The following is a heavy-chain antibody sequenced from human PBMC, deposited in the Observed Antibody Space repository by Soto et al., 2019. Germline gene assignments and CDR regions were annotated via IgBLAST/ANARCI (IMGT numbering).Heavy chain of an antibody. CDR2: IYPGDSDT. J-gene: IGHJ5*02. CDR1: GYIFTSYW. CDR3: ARNEYSSSSFWFDP. D-gene: IGHD6-6*01. V-gene: IGHV5-51*01. Sequence: GESLKISCKGSGYIFTSYWIGWVLQMPGKGLEWMGIIYPGDSDTRYSPSFQGQVTISADKSISTAYLQWSSLKASDTAMYYCARNEYSSSSFWFDPWGQGTLVTVSS.